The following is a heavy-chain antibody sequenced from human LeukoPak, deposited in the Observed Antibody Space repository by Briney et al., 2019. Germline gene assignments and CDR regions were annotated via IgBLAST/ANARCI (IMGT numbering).Heavy chain of an antibody. Sequence: SSSRYYWGWIRQPPGKGLEWVSAISGSGGSTYYADSVKGRFTSSRDNSKNTLYLQMNSLRAEDTAVYYCAVRGWIQLWLPSYWGQGTLVTVSS. J-gene: IGHJ4*02. V-gene: IGHV3-23*01. CDR3: AVRGWIQLWLPSY. CDR1: SSSRYY. CDR2: ISGSGGST. D-gene: IGHD5-18*01.